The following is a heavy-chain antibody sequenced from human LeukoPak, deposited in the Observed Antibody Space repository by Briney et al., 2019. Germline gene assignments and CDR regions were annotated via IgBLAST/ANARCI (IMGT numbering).Heavy chain of an antibody. CDR2: ISYSGST. Sequence: PSQTLSLTCTVSGGSISSGGYFWSWIRQHPGKGLDWIGYISYSGSTYYNPSLKSRVTISVDTSKNQFSLKLSSVSAADTAVYYCASAPYSSSSVDYWGQGTLVTVSS. D-gene: IGHD6-6*01. CDR1: GGSISSGGYF. CDR3: ASAPYSSSSVDY. V-gene: IGHV4-31*03. J-gene: IGHJ4*02.